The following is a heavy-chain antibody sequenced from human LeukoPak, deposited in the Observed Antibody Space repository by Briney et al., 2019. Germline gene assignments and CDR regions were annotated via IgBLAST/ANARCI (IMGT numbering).Heavy chain of an antibody. D-gene: IGHD6-19*01. CDR2: IKSDGSGI. CDR3: AKEGDSSGWNYYYYMDV. CDR1: GFAFSNYW. Sequence: GGSLRLPCAASGFAFSNYWMHWVRQAPGKGLVWVSRIKSDGSGIAYADSVEGRFTISRDNSKNTLYLQMNSLRAEDTAVYYCAKEGDSSGWNYYYYMDVWGKGTTVTVSS. V-gene: IGHV3-74*01. J-gene: IGHJ6*03.